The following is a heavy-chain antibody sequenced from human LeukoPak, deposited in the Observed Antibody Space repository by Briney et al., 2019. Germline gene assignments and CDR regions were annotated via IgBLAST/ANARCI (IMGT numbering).Heavy chain of an antibody. J-gene: IGHJ3*01. CDR2: IYTSGST. CDR3: LLKQDVAFEVGIGISAEDYKVTGVQTCALPICV. D-gene: IGHD2-21*02. Sequence: QEWIGRIYTSGSTHYNPSLKSRVTMSVDTSKNQFSLKLSSVTAADTAVYFCLLKQDVAFEVGIGISAEDYKVTGVQTCALPICVW. V-gene: IGHV4-4*07.